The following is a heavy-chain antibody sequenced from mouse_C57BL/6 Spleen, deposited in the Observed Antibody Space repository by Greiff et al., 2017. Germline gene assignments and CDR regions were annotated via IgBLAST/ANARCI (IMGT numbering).Heavy chain of an antibody. CDR3: ARDGNYGRSYWYFDV. D-gene: IGHD1-1*01. CDR1: GFTFSDFY. V-gene: IGHV7-1*01. J-gene: IGHJ1*03. Sequence: EVKVVESGGGLVQSGRSLRLSCATSGFTFSDFYMEWVRQAPGKGLEWIAASRNKANDYTTEYSASVKGRFIVSRDASQSILYLQMNALRAEDTAFYYCARDGNYGRSYWYFDVWGTGTTVTVSS. CDR2: SRNKANDYTT.